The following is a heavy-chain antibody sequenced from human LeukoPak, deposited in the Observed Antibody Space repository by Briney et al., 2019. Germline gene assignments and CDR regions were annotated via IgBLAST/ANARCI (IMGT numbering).Heavy chain of an antibody. CDR2: INSDGSST. V-gene: IGHV3-74*01. CDR3: ARDQLDYSDYPPPLF. D-gene: IGHD4-11*01. Sequence: GGSLRLSCAASGFTFSSYWMHWVRQAPGKGLVWVSRINSDGSSTSYADSVKGRFTISRDNAKNTLYLQMNSLRAEDTAVYYCARDQLDYSDYPPPLFWGQGTLVTVSS. J-gene: IGHJ4*02. CDR1: GFTFSSYW.